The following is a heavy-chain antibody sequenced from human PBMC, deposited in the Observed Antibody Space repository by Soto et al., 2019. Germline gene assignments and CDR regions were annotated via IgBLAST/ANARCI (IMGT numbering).Heavy chain of an antibody. CDR3: ARDSPTTPYYYGMDV. J-gene: IGHJ6*02. Sequence: PGGSLRLSCAASGFTFSSDWMSWVRQAPGKGLEWVANIKQDGSEKYYVDSVKGRFTISRDNAKNPLYLQMNRLRAEDTAVYYCARDSPTTPYYYGMDVWGQGTTVTVSS. CDR1: GFTFSSDW. V-gene: IGHV3-7*01. CDR2: IKQDGSEK.